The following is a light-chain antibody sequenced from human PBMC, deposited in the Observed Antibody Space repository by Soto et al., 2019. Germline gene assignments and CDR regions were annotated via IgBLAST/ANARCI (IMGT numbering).Light chain of an antibody. CDR3: QQNYGTPGT. J-gene: IGKJ1*01. V-gene: IGKV1-39*01. CDR2: GAN. CDR1: QSISRY. Sequence: DIQLTQSPSSLSASVGDRITITCRSSQSISRYLNWYQQRPGTAPKVLIFGANSLQSGVPSRFSGSGSGTEFTLTISRLQPEDFATYYCQQNYGTPGTFGQGTKVDVK.